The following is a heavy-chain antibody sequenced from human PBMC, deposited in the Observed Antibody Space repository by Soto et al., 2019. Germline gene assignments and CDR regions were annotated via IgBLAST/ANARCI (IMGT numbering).Heavy chain of an antibody. V-gene: IGHV3-11*06. CDR1: GFTFSDYY. J-gene: IGHJ6*02. CDR2: ISSSSSYT. Sequence: NPGGSLRLSCAASGFTFSDYYMSWIRQAPGKGLEWVSYISSSSSYTNYADSVKGRFTISRDNAKNSLYLQMNSLRAEDTAVYYCARARVGYSYGPNPDYYYYYGMDVWGQGTTVTVSS. D-gene: IGHD5-18*01. CDR3: ARARVGYSYGPNPDYYYYYGMDV.